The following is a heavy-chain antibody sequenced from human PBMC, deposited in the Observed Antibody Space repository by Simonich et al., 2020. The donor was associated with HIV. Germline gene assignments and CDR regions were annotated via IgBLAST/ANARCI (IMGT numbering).Heavy chain of an antibody. Sequence: QVQLQESGPGLVKPSETLSLTCTVSGDTISSYSWSWIRPPPGKGLEWIGHIYYTGITNYNPSLKSRFPVAVDTSKSQFSLNLTSVTAADTAVYYCARRPGIAVAGTGAFDIWGQGTMVTVSS. V-gene: IGHV4-59*08. D-gene: IGHD6-19*01. CDR1: GDTISSYS. CDR3: ARRPGIAVAGTGAFDI. CDR2: IYYTGIT. J-gene: IGHJ3*02.